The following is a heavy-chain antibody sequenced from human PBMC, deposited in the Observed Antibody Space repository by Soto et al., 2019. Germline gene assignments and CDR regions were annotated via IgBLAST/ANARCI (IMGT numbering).Heavy chain of an antibody. CDR2: INHSGST. CDR3: ARGRRSGSYSYYYYYGMDV. V-gene: IGHV4-34*01. CDR1: GGSFSGYY. D-gene: IGHD1-26*01. Sequence: PSETLSLTCAVYGGSFSGYYLSWIRQPPGKGLEWIGEINHSGSTNYNPSLKSRVTISVDTSKNQFSLKLSSVTAADTAVYYCARGRRSGSYSYYYYYGMDVWGQGTTVTVSS. J-gene: IGHJ6*02.